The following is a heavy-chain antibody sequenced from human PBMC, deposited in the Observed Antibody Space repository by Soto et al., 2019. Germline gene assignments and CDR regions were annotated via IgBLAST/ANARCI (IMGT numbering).Heavy chain of an antibody. CDR3: ARGYDSSGYYYFDY. J-gene: IGHJ4*02. Sequence: LALTCDVHGGSFSGYYWCWLRQPPGKGLEWIGEINHSGSTNYNPSLKSRVTISVDTSKNQFSLKLSSVTAADTAVYYCARGYDSSGYYYFDYWGQGTLVTVSS. D-gene: IGHD3-22*01. CDR1: GGSFSGYY. CDR2: INHSGST. V-gene: IGHV4-34*01.